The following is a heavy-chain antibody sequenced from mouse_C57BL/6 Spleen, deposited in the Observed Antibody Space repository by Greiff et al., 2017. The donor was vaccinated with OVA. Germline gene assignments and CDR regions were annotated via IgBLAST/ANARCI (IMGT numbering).Heavy chain of an antibody. V-gene: IGHV1-78*01. J-gene: IGHJ3*01. CDR1: GYTFTDHT. CDR2: IYPRDGST. CDR3: ASPLSYYDYDGGFAY. D-gene: IGHD2-4*01. Sequence: QVQLQQSDAELVKPGASVKISCTVSGYTFTDHTIHWMQQRPEQGLEWIGYIYPRDGSTKYNEKFKGKATLTADKSSSTADMQLNSLTSEDSAVYVCASPLSYYDYDGGFAYWGQGTLVTVSA.